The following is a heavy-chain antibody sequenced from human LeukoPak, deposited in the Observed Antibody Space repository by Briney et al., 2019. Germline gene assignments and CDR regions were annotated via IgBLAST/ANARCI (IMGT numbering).Heavy chain of an antibody. CDR3: ARILRRGYSYGWAY. V-gene: IGHV1-2*02. CDR1: GYTFTSYY. CDR2: INPNSGGT. D-gene: IGHD5-18*01. J-gene: IGHJ4*02. Sequence: ASVKVSCKASGYTFTSYYMHWVRQAPGQGLEWMGWINPNSGGTNYAQKFQGRVTMTRDTSISTAYMELSRLRSDDTAVYYCARILRRGYSYGWAYWGQGTLVTVSS.